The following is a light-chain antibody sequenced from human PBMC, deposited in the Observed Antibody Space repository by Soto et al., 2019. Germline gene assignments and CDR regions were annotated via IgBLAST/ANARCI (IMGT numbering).Light chain of an antibody. CDR3: QQRVNWPPLT. CDR2: DVS. V-gene: IGKV3-11*01. J-gene: IGKJ4*01. CDR1: QSVSNY. Sequence: EIVLTQSPATLSLSPGERATLSCRASQSVSNYLAWYQQKPGQAPRLLIYDVSNRATGIPARFSGSGSETDFTLTISSLEPEDSAVYYCQQRVNWPPLTFGGGTKVEIK.